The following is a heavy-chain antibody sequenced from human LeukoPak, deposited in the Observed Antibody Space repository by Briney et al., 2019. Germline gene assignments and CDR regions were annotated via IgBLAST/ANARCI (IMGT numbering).Heavy chain of an antibody. D-gene: IGHD3-9*01. V-gene: IGHV3-48*03. Sequence: GGSLRLSCAASGFTFSSYEMNWARQAPGKGLEWVSYISSSGSTIYYADSVKGRFTISRDNAKNSLYLQMNSLRAEDTAVYYCARSAILTGYQWVPLDYWGQGTLVTVSS. CDR1: GFTFSSYE. J-gene: IGHJ4*02. CDR3: ARSAILTGYQWVPLDY. CDR2: ISSSGSTI.